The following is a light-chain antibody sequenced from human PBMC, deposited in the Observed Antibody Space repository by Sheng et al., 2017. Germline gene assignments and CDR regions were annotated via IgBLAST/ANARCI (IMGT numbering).Light chain of an antibody. CDR1: HSVLYSSNNKNY. J-gene: IGKJ4*01. V-gene: IGKV4-1*01. Sequence: ILMTQSPDSLAVSLGETATINCKSNHSVLYSSNNKNYLAWYQQKPGQPPKLLIYWASARESGVPDRFSGSGSGTDFTLTISSLQTGDGAIYYCQQQYSLPPTFGRRDQGGDQT. CDR3: QQQYSLPPT. CDR2: WAS.